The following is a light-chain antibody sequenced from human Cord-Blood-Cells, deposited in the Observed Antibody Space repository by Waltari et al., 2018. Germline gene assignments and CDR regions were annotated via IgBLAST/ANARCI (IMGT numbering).Light chain of an antibody. CDR3: SSYTSSSTLYV. CDR2: DVS. Sequence: QSALTQPASVSGSPGQSLTISCTGTSSVVGGYNYFSCYQQHPGKAPKLMIYDVSNRPSGVSNRFSGSKSGNTASLTISGLQAEDEADYYCSSYTSSSTLYVFGTGTKVTVL. J-gene: IGLJ1*01. CDR1: SSVVGGYNY. V-gene: IGLV2-14*03.